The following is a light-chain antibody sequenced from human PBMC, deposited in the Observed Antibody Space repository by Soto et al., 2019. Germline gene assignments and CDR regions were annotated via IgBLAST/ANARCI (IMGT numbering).Light chain of an antibody. CDR3: AAWDDSLNGYV. V-gene: IGLV1-44*01. Sequence: QSVLTQPPSASGTPGQRVTISCSGRSANIGNNYVCWYQQLPGTAPKLLIYSNNQRPSGVPDRFSASKSGTSASLAISGLQSEDEADYYCAAWDDSLNGYVFGTGTKVTVL. J-gene: IGLJ1*01. CDR2: SNN. CDR1: SANIGNNY.